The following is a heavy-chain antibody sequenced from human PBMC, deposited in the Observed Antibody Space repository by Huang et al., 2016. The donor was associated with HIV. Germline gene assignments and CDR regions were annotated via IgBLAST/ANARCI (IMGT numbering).Heavy chain of an antibody. CDR3: TRDSNTGPGFRC. V-gene: IGHV3-74*01. Sequence: EVQLVESGGGLVQPGGSLRLSCAASGFPFSRYWIHWVRQAPGKGLEWVSRIKSDGTTTNYADYVKGRFTISRDNAKNTLYLQMNSLRVEDTAVYYCTRDSNTGPGFRCWGQGTLVTVSS. J-gene: IGHJ4*02. CDR2: IKSDGTTT. CDR1: GFPFSRYW. D-gene: IGHD1-1*01.